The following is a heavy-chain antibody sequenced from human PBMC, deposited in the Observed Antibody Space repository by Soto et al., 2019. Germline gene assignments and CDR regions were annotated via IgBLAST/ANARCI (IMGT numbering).Heavy chain of an antibody. CDR3: AADVPTAGAGEFDY. CDR2: VKTKTEGETT. D-gene: IGHD6-19*01. J-gene: IGHJ4*02. Sequence: EVQLVESGGGLVKSGGSLRLSCAASGFTFTNAWMNWVRQAPGKGLEWVGHVKTKTEGETTDYAAPVKGRFSISRDDSKNTQSLQMNGLRSEDTAVYYCAADVPTAGAGEFDYWGQGILVIVSS. CDR1: GFTFTNAW. V-gene: IGHV3-15*01.